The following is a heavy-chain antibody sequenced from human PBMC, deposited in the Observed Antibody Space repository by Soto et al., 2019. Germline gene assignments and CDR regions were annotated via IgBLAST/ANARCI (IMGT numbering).Heavy chain of an antibody. CDR1: GFTFSSYS. Sequence: PGGSLRLSCAASGFTFSSYSMNWVRQAPGKGLEWVSYISSSSSTIYYADSVKGRFTISRDNAKNSLYLQMNSLRDEDTAVYYCASWGPNTRWPRNWFDPWGQGTLVTVSS. J-gene: IGHJ5*02. CDR3: ASWGPNTRWPRNWFDP. D-gene: IGHD3-16*01. CDR2: ISSSSSTI. V-gene: IGHV3-48*02.